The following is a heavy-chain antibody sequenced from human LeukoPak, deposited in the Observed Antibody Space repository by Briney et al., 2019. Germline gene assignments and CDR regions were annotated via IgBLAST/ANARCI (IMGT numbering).Heavy chain of an antibody. CDR2: IYTSGST. V-gene: IGHV4-4*07. CDR1: GGSISSYY. J-gene: IGHJ5*02. D-gene: IGHD3-10*01. CDR3: ARGRVTMVRGVIPWAYNWFDP. Sequence: SETLSLTCTVSGGSISSYYWSWIRQPAGKGLEWIGRIYTSGSTNYNPSLKSRVTMSVDTSENQFSLKLSSVTAADTAVYYCARGRVTMVRGVIPWAYNWFDPWGQGTLVTVSS.